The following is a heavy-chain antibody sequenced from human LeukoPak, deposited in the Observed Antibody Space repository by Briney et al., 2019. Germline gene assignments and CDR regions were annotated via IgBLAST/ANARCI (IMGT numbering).Heavy chain of an antibody. CDR1: GGSISSYY. CDR3: SGPKYYFDY. V-gene: IGHV4-59*01. Sequence: SETLSLTCTVSGGSISSYYWSWIRQPPGEGLEWIGYIYYSGSTNYNPSLKSRVTISVDTSKNQFSLKLSSVTAADTAVYYCSGPKYYFDYWGQGTRVTVSS. J-gene: IGHJ4*02. CDR2: IYYSGST. D-gene: IGHD6-19*01.